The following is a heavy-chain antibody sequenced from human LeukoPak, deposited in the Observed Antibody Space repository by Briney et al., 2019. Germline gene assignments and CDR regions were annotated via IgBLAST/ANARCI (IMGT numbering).Heavy chain of an antibody. Sequence: GASVKVSCKASGYTFTGYYMHWVRQAPGQGLEWMGWINPNSGGTNYAQKFQGRVTMTRDTSISTAYMELSRLRSDDTAVYYCARDRYYDSYYYGMDVWGQGTTVTVSS. J-gene: IGHJ6*02. CDR3: ARDRYYDSYYYGMDV. CDR1: GYTFTGYY. V-gene: IGHV1-2*02. CDR2: INPNSGGT. D-gene: IGHD3-22*01.